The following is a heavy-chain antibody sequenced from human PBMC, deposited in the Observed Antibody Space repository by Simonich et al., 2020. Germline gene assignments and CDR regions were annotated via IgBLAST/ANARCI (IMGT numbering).Heavy chain of an antibody. CDR3: ARDREVYGSGSYYNY. V-gene: IGHV3-7*01. CDR1: GFTFSSYW. Sequence: EVQLVESGGGLVQPGGSLRLSCAASGFTFSSYWMSWVRQAPGKGLGWGANKEQDGSEKYYVDSVKGRFTISRDNAKNSLYLQMNSLRAEDTAVYYCARDREVYGSGSYYNYWGQGTLVTVSS. J-gene: IGHJ4*02. CDR2: KEQDGSEK. D-gene: IGHD3-10*01.